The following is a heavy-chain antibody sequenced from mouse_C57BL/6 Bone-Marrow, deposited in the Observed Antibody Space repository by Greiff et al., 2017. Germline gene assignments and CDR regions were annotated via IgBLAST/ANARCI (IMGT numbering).Heavy chain of an antibody. Sequence: EVKLVESGGGLVQPGGSLKLSCAASGFTFSDYYMYWVRQTPEKRLEWVAYISNGGGSTYYPDTVNGRFTISCDNAKNTLYLHLSRLKSADTAVDSGARHIPRCLLRGAMDYWGQGTTVTVSS. D-gene: IGHD2-3*01. CDR3: ARHIPRCLLRGAMDY. J-gene: IGHJ4*01. CDR1: GFTFSDYY. V-gene: IGHV5-12*01. CDR2: ISNGGGST.